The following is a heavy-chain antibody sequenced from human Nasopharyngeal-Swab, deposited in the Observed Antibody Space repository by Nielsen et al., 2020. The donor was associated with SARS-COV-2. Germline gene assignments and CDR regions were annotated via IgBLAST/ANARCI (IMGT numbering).Heavy chain of an antibody. V-gene: IGHV4-38-2*02. CDR1: GYSINSDYF. D-gene: IGHD1-26*01. J-gene: IGHJ4*02. Sequence: SETLFLTCTVSGYSINSDYFWGWIRQPPGKGLEWIGGVYHSGSTYYNPSLKSRVTISVDTSNNQFSLRLRSVTAADTAVYWCARQSSIRGSYPFDYWGQGTLVTVSS. CDR2: VYHSGST. CDR3: ARQSSIRGSYPFDY.